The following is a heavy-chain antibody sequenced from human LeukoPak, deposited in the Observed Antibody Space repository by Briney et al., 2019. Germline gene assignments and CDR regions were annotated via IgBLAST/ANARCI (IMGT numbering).Heavy chain of an antibody. V-gene: IGHV3-7*01. CDR3: ARDRITRDFDH. J-gene: IGHJ4*02. D-gene: IGHD7-27*01. CDR2: IKQDGGEK. Sequence: GGSLRLSCAASGFTFSNDWMSWVRQAPGRGLEWVVNIKQDGGEKYYVDSVTGRFTISRDNAKNSLYLQTNSVRAEDTGVYYCARDRITRDFDHWGQGTLVTVSS. CDR1: GFTFSNDW.